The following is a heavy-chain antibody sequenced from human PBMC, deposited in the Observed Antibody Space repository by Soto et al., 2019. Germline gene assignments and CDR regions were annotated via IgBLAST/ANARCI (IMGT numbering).Heavy chain of an antibody. V-gene: IGHV4-30-4*01. D-gene: IGHD4-17*01. CDR2: IYYSGST. CDR3: ARIGLTTALL. J-gene: IGHJ4*02. Sequence: QVQLQESGPGLVKPSQTLSLTCTVSGGSINSGDYYWSWIRQPPGKGLEWIGYIYYSGSTYYNPPLRIRVTISIDTSKNHFFLNLSSVTAADTAVYYCARIGLTTALLWGQGTLVTVSS. CDR1: GGSINSGDYY.